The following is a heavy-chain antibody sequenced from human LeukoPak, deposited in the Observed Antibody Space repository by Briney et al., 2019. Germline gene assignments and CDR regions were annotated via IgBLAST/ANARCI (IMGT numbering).Heavy chain of an antibody. Sequence: TSETLSLTCTVSGGFISSSSYYWGWIRQPPGKGLEWIGEINHSGSTNYNPSLKSRVTISVDTSKNQFSLKLSSVTAADTAVYYCARPGSYYFLTYFQHWGQGTLVTVSS. J-gene: IGHJ1*01. D-gene: IGHD1-26*01. CDR3: ARPGSYYFLTYFQH. CDR1: GGFISSSSYY. CDR2: INHSGST. V-gene: IGHV4-39*07.